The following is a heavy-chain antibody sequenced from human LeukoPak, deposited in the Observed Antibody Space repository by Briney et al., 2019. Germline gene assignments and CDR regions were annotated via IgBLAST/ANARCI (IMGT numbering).Heavy chain of an antibody. V-gene: IGHV3-23*01. D-gene: IGHD3-16*02. CDR3: AKDNVWGSYRYFDY. CDR1: GFTFSSYA. CDR2: ISGSGGST. J-gene: IGHJ4*02. Sequence: GWSLRLSCAASGFTFSSYAMSWVRQAPGKGLEWVSAISGSGGSTYYADSVKGRFTISRDNSKNTLYLQMNSLRAEDTAVYYCAKDNVWGSYRYFDYWGQGTLVTVSS.